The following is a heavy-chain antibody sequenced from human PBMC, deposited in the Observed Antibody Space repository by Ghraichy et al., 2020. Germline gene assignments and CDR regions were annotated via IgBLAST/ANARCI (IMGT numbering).Heavy chain of an antibody. D-gene: IGHD1-26*01. CDR3: ARSSGSYYPFDY. CDR1: GGTFSSYA. J-gene: IGHJ4*02. CDR2: IIPIFGTA. Sequence: SVKVSCKASGGTFSSYAISWVRQAPGQGLEWMGGIIPIFGTANYAQKFQGRVTITADESTSTAYMELSSLRSEDTAVYYCARSSGSYYPFDYWGQGTLVTVSS. V-gene: IGHV1-69*13.